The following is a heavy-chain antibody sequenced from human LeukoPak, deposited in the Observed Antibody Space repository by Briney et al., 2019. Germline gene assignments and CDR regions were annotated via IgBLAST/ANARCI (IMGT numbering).Heavy chain of an antibody. J-gene: IGHJ5*02. D-gene: IGHD6-13*01. V-gene: IGHV3-23*01. CDR1: GYDLTTYA. CDR3: ARCMVLSQGWCNWFDP. Sequence: GGSLRLSCAASGYDLTTYAMTWGRDAPAKGLEWGSSIIIGGGGTYYADSVKGRLTISRDNSENTLHLQMNNLRVEDTARYFCARCMVLSQGWCNWFDPWGQGTLVTVSS. CDR2: IIIGGGGT.